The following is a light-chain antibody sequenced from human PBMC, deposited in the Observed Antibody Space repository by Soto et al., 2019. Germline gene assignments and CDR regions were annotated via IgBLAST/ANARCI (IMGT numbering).Light chain of an antibody. CDR1: QAVNTR. J-gene: IGKJ1*01. Sequence: ERVLTQSPATLSLSPGERATLSCRASQAVNTRLAWYQHKPGQAPRLLIYLASNRAAGVPARFSGSGSGTDFTLTISDVEPEDFAVYYCHQRRSWPRTFGQGTKVDIK. V-gene: IGKV3-11*01. CDR3: HQRRSWPRT. CDR2: LAS.